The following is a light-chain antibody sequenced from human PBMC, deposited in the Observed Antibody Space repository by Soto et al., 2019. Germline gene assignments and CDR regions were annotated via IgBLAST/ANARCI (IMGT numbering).Light chain of an antibody. CDR2: DNN. V-gene: IGLV1-51*01. J-gene: IGLJ2*01. Sequence: QSVLTQSPSVSAAPGQKVTISCSGSSSNIGNNYVSWYQQVPGTAPKLLIYDNNKRPSGIPDRFSGPKSGTSGTLDITGLQTGDEADYYCATWDGSLPGEVFGGGTKLTVL. CDR1: SSNIGNNY. CDR3: ATWDGSLPGEV.